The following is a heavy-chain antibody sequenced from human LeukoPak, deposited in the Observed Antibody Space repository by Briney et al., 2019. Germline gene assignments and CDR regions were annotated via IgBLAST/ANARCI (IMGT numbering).Heavy chain of an antibody. D-gene: IGHD5-24*01. J-gene: IGHJ4*02. V-gene: IGHV4-39*07. CDR3: ARARRDGYKPYYFDS. CDR1: SGSISSSTYY. CDR2: IYYSGST. Sequence: PSETLSLTCTVSSGSISSSTYYWGWIRQPPGKGLEWIGSIYYSGSTYYNPSLKSRVTISVDTSKNQFSLKLTSVTAADTAVYYCARARRDGYKPYYFDSWGQGTLVTVSS.